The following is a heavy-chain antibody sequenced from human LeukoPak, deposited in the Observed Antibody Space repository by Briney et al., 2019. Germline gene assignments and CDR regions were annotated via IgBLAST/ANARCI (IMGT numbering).Heavy chain of an antibody. J-gene: IGHJ5*02. CDR3: TGTPNWFDP. CDR1: GGSISSSSYY. V-gene: IGHV4-39*01. D-gene: IGHD2-15*01. CDR2: IYYSGST. Sequence: SETLSLTCTVSGGSISSSSYYWGWIRQPPGKGLEWIGSIYYSGSTYYNPSLKSRVTMSVDTSKNQFSLKLSSVTAADTAVYYCTGTPNWFDPWGQGTLVTVSS.